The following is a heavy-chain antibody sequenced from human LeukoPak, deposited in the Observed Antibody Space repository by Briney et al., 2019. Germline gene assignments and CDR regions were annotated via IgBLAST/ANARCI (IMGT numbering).Heavy chain of an antibody. Sequence: SETLSLTCTVSGGSISNYYWSWIRQPPGKGLEWIGYIYYSGRTNYNPSLRSRITISIDTSKSQFSLKLSSVTAADTAVYYCARNDFWSGYSDWFDPWGQGTLVTVSS. V-gene: IGHV4-59*01. J-gene: IGHJ5*02. CDR3: ARNDFWSGYSDWFDP. D-gene: IGHD3-3*01. CDR2: IYYSGRT. CDR1: GGSISNYY.